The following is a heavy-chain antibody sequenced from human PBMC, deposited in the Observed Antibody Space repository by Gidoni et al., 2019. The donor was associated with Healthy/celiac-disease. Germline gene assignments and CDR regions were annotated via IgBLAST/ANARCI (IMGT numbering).Heavy chain of an antibody. CDR3: ARGEGTYYYDSSGYYVGY. J-gene: IGHJ4*02. V-gene: IGHV1-2*02. CDR2: INPNSGGT. D-gene: IGHD3-22*01. Sequence: QVQLVPSGAEVKKPGASVKVSCKASGSTFTGYYMHWVRQAPGQGLEWMGWINPNSGGTNYAQKFQGRVTMTRDTSISTAYVELSRLRSDDTAVYYCARGEGTYYYDSSGYYVGYWGQGTLVTVSS. CDR1: GSTFTGYY.